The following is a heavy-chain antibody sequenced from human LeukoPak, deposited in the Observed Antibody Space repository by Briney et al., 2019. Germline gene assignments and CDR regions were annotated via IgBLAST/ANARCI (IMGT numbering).Heavy chain of an antibody. J-gene: IGHJ4*02. V-gene: IGHV3-21*01. CDR3: ARHVVALGFDY. D-gene: IGHD3-22*01. CDR1: GFTFSTYT. CDR2: ITTSSSYI. Sequence: GGSLRLSCGASGFTFSTYTMNWVRQAPGKGLEWVSSITTSSSYIYYADSVKGRFTISRDNAKNSLYLQMNSLRAEDTAVYYCARHVVALGFDYWGQGTLVTVSS.